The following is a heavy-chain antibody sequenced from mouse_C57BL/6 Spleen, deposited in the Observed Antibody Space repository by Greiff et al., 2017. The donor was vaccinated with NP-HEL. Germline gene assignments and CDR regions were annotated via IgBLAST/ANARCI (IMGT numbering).Heavy chain of an antibody. CDR2: IYPGDGDT. CDR1: GYAFSSSW. Sequence: VTLMESGPELVKPGASVKISCKASGYAFSSSWMNWVKQRPGKGLEWIGRIYPGDGDTNYNGKFKGKATLTADKSSSTAYMQLSSLTSEDSAVYFCASYYGSSPFAYWGQGTLVTVSA. J-gene: IGHJ3*01. CDR3: ASYYGSSPFAY. D-gene: IGHD1-1*01. V-gene: IGHV1-82*01.